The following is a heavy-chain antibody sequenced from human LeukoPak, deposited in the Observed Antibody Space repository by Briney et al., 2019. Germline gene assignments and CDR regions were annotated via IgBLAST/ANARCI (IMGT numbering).Heavy chain of an antibody. V-gene: IGHV5-51*01. D-gene: IGHD5-18*01. Sequence: GESLKISCKGSGYSFTSYWIGWVRQMPGKGLELLGIIYPGDSDTRYSPSFQGQVTISADKSISTAYLQWNSLKASDTAMYYCARQGYSYTLDAFDIWGQGTMVTVSS. CDR1: GYSFTSYW. J-gene: IGHJ3*02. CDR2: IYPGDSDT. CDR3: ARQGYSYTLDAFDI.